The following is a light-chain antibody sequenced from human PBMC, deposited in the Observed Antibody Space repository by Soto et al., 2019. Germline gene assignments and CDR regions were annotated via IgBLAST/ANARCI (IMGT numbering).Light chain of an antibody. Sequence: EIVLTQSPATLSLSPGERATLSCRASQSVSSYLAWYKQKPGQAPRLLIYDASNRATGLPARFSGSGSGTGFAPTINNLEPEAVRVSYCQQSSYPYTFGQGTKLEIK. CDR3: QQSSYPYT. CDR2: DAS. CDR1: QSVSSY. J-gene: IGKJ2*01. V-gene: IGKV3-11*01.